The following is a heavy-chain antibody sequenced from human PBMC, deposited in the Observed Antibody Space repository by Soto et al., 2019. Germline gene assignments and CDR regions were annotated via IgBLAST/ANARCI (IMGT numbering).Heavy chain of an antibody. V-gene: IGHV3-13*05. J-gene: IGHJ6*02. Sequence: EVQLVESGGGLVQPGGSLSLSCEASGFTFRNYDLHWVRQGTGNGLEWVSGISAAGDPDYADSVEGRFTISRENAQNSFFLQMNSLRVGDTAVYYCARTDRDFYGLEVWCQGTTVIVSS. CDR1: GFTFRNYD. CDR2: ISAAGDP. CDR3: ARTDRDFYGLEV.